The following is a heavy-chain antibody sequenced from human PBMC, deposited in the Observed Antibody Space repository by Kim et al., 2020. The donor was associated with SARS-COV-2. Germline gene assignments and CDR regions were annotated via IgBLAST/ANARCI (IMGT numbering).Heavy chain of an antibody. D-gene: IGHD6-19*01. CDR1: GGSFSGYY. CDR2: INHSGST. Sequence: SETLSLTCAVYGGSFSGYYWSWIRQPPGKGLEWIGEINHSGSTNYNPSLKSRVTISVDTSKNQFSLKLSSVTAADTAVYYCARKLPRVAVAGDTGGGWFDPWGQGTLVTVSS. V-gene: IGHV4-34*01. CDR3: ARKLPRVAVAGDTGGGWFDP. J-gene: IGHJ5*02.